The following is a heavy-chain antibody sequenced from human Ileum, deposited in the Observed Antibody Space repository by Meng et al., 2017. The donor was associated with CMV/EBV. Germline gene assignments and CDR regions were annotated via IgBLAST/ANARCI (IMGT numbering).Heavy chain of an antibody. CDR3: ARGYNWNSGIRWFDP. CDR2: MNPKSGNT. D-gene: IGHD1-7*01. J-gene: IGHJ5*02. CDR1: GYTFTSYD. V-gene: IGHV1-8*01. Sequence: ASVKVSCKASGYTFTSYDINWVRQATGQGLEWMGWMNPKSGNTGYAQEFQGRVTMTRDTFISTAYMELSSLKSEDTAVYYCARGYNWNSGIRWFDPWGQGTLVTVSS.